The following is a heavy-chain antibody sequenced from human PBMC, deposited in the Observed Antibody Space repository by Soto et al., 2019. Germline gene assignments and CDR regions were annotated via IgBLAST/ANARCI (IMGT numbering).Heavy chain of an antibody. CDR3: AHRVLRTVFGLVTTTAIYFDF. V-gene: IGHV2-5*02. CDR2: IYWDDDK. Sequence: QITLNESGPTQVKPRQTLTLTCTFSVFSLTTSGVGVGWIRQSPGKAPEWLALIYWDDDKRYSPSLKSRLTITHDTSNNRVVLTIADLDPAATATYYCAHRVLRTVFGLVTTTAIYFDFWGKGTPVAVSS. CDR1: VFSLTTSGVG. D-gene: IGHD3-3*01. J-gene: IGHJ4*02.